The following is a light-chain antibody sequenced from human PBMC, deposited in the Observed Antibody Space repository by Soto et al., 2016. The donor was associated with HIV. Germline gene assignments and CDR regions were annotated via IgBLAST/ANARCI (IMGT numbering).Light chain of an antibody. Sequence: IKMTQSPSSLSASVGDRVTITCRASQSIGTSLNWYQQKPGKAPHLLIYAASSLGGEVPSRFSGSGSGTDFTLTISSLQPEDSASYFCLQXYNYPYTFGQGTKLEIK. J-gene: IGKJ2*01. CDR1: QSIGTS. CDR3: LQXYNYPYT. V-gene: IGKV1-6*01. CDR2: AAS.